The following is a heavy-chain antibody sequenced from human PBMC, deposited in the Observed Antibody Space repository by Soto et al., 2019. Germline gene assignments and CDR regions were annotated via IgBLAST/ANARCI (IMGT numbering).Heavy chain of an antibody. CDR2: IYYSGST. CDR1: GGSISSYY. CDR3: ARGDYGDYWGHKHPMGYYYYYYGMDV. D-gene: IGHD4-17*01. Sequence: QVQLQESGPGLVKPSETLSLTCTVSGGSISSYYWSWIRQPPGKGLEWIGYIYYSGSTNYNPSLKSRVTISVDTSKNQFSLKLSSVTAADTAVYYCARGDYGDYWGHKHPMGYYYYYYGMDVWGQGTTVTVSS. V-gene: IGHV4-59*01. J-gene: IGHJ6*02.